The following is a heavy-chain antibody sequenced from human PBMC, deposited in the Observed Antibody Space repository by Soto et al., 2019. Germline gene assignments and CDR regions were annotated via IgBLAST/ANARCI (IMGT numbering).Heavy chain of an antibody. Sequence: GGSLRLSCAASGFTFSSYAMHWVRQAPGKGLEWVAVISYDGSNKYYADSVKGRFTISRDNSKNTLYLQMNSLRAEDTAVYYCARASLDLPYYYYGMDVWGQGTTVTVSS. J-gene: IGHJ6*02. V-gene: IGHV3-30-3*01. D-gene: IGHD3-3*01. CDR2: ISYDGSNK. CDR3: ARASLDLPYYYYGMDV. CDR1: GFTFSSYA.